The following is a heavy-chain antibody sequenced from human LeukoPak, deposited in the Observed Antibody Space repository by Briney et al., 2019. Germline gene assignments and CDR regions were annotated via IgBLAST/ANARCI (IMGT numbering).Heavy chain of an antibody. V-gene: IGHV3-53*01. CDR1: GFTVSSNY. J-gene: IGHJ4*02. CDR3: ARGDVGYCSGGSCLFTNFDY. CDR2: IYSGGST. Sequence: GGSLRLSCAASGFTVSSNYMSWVRQAPGKGLEWVSVIYSGGSTYYAGSVKGRFTISRDNAKNSLYLQRNSLRAEDTAVYYCARGDVGYCSGGSCLFTNFDYWGQGTLVTVSS. D-gene: IGHD2-15*01.